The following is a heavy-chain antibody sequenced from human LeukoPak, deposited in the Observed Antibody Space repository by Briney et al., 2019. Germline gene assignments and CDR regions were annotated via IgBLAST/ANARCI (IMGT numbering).Heavy chain of an antibody. V-gene: IGHV2-70*11. D-gene: IGHD3-22*01. CDR1: GFSLSTSGMC. CDR2: IDWDDDK. Sequence: SGPTLVNPTQTLTLTCTFSGFSLSTSGMCVSWIRQPPGKALEWLARIDWDDDKYYSTSLKTRLTISKATSKNQVVLTMTNMDPVDTATYYCARTYYYDSSGYYPDYWGQGTLVTVSS. CDR3: ARTYYYDSSGYYPDY. J-gene: IGHJ4*02.